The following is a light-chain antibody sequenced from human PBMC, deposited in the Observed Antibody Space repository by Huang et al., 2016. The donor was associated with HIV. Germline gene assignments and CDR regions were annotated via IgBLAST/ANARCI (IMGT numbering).Light chain of an antibody. V-gene: IGKV3D-11*01. CDR3: QQPGS. CDR1: QGVGGY. Sequence: EIVLTQSPATLSLSPGERATLSCRARQGVGGYLAWYQQKPGQAPRRLIYDTSTRATGIPARFSGSGSETDFTLTISSLEPEDFAVYYCQQPGSFGQGTKVDIK. CDR2: DTS. J-gene: IGKJ2*01.